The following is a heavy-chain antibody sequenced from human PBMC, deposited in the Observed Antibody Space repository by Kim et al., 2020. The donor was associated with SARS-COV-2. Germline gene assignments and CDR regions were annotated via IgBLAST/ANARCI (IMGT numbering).Heavy chain of an antibody. Sequence: GGSLRLSCAASGFTFSSYGMHWVRQAPGKGLEWVAVISYDGSNKYYADSVKGRFTISRDNSKNTLYLQMNSLRAEDTAVYYCARDRFGSSWYSDYWGQGTLVTVSS. D-gene: IGHD6-13*01. CDR1: GFTFSSYG. J-gene: IGHJ4*02. V-gene: IGHV3-33*05. CDR2: ISYDGSNK. CDR3: ARDRFGSSWYSDY.